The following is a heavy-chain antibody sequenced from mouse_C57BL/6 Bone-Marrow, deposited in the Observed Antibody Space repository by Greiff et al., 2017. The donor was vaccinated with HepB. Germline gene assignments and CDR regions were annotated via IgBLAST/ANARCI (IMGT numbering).Heavy chain of an antibody. CDR1: GYTFTDYY. V-gene: IGHV1-76*01. CDR2: LYPGSGNT. J-gene: IGHJ1*03. Sequence: VQLVESGAELVRPGASVKLSCKASGYTFTDYYINWVKQRPGQGLEWIARLYPGSGNTYYNEKFKGKATLTAEKSSSTAYMQLSSLTSEDSAVYFCAKSDVWGTGTTVTVSS. CDR3: AKSDV.